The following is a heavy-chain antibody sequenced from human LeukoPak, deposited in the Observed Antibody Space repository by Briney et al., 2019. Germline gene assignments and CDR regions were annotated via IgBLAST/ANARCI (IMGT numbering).Heavy chain of an antibody. V-gene: IGHV3-21*01. J-gene: IGHJ4*02. CDR2: ISSSSSYI. Sequence: GGSLRLSCAASGFTFSSYSMNWVRQAPGKGLEWVSSISSSSSYIYYADSVKGRFTISRDNAKNSPYLQMNSLRAEDTAVYYCARTPYYDFSSGYYYFDYWGQGTLVTVSS. CDR3: ARTPYYDFSSGYYYFDY. CDR1: GFTFSSYS. D-gene: IGHD3-3*01.